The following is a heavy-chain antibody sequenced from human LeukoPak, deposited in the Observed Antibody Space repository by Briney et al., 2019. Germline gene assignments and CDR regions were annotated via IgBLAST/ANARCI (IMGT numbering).Heavy chain of an antibody. CDR1: GFTFTTSW. Sequence: GGSLRLSCAASGFTFTTSWMSWVRQAPGKGLEWVANIGPDGSRRSYEDSVKGRFTISRDNAKNSVYLQMNSLRVEDTAVYYCARFGMTATLNYWGQGTLVTASS. V-gene: IGHV3-7*01. CDR2: IGPDGSRR. CDR3: ARFGMTATLNY. D-gene: IGHD1-7*01. J-gene: IGHJ4*02.